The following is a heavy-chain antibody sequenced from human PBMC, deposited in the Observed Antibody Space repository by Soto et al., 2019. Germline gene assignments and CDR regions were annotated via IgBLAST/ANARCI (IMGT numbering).Heavy chain of an antibody. Sequence: SVKVSCKASGGTFSSYAISWVRQAPGQGLEWMGGIIPTFGTANYAQKFQGRVTITADESTSTAYMGLSSLRSEDTAVYYCAREGLGYCTNGVCPSYYYYGMDVWGQGTTVTVSS. CDR1: GGTFSSYA. CDR3: AREGLGYCTNGVCPSYYYYGMDV. CDR2: IIPTFGTA. J-gene: IGHJ6*02. V-gene: IGHV1-69*13. D-gene: IGHD2-8*01.